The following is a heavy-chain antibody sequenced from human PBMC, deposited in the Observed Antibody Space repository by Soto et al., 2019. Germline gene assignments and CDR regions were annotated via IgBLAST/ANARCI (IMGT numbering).Heavy chain of an antibody. Sequence: GGSLRLSCAASGFTFSNAWMNWVRQAPGKGLEWVGRIKSRTDGGTTDYAAPVKGRFTISRDDSKNTLYLQMNSLKTEDTAVYYCTTEKNYVWGSYRYTHSFDYWGQGTLVTVSS. D-gene: IGHD3-16*02. CDR3: TTEKNYVWGSYRYTHSFDY. J-gene: IGHJ4*02. V-gene: IGHV3-15*07. CDR1: GFTFSNAW. CDR2: IKSRTDGGTT.